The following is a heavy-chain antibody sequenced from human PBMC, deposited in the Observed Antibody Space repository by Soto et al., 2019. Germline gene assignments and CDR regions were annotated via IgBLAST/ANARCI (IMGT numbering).Heavy chain of an antibody. J-gene: IGHJ4*02. CDR3: ARGGGFDSFDY. CDR1: GASITYGAYS. Sequence: QLQLHMSGSGLVKPSQTLSLTCTVSGASITYGAYSWSWIRQTPGKGLEWIGYINHLETTFYNPSFESRLTLSIDRTKNQFSLNLKSMSAADRAVYFCARGGGFDSFDYWGQGIVVTVSS. CDR2: INHLETT. D-gene: IGHD3-10*01. V-gene: IGHV4-30-2*01.